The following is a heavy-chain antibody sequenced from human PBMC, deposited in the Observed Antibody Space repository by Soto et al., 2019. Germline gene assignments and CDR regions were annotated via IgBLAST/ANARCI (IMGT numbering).Heavy chain of an antibody. V-gene: IGHV1-18*04. Sequence: ASVKVSCKASGYSFPSHGISWVRQAPGQGLEWMGWISGYNGNTNYAQNLQGRVTMTTDTSTSTAYMELRSLRSDDTAVYYCARAVGYSYAFDVWGQGTMVTVSS. CDR2: ISGYNGNT. CDR1: GYSFPSHG. CDR3: ARAVGYSYAFDV. D-gene: IGHD2-15*01. J-gene: IGHJ3*01.